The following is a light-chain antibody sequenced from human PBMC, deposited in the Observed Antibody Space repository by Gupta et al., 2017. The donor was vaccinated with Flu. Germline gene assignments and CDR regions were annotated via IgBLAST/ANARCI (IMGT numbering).Light chain of an antibody. Sequence: QLVLTQSPSASASLGVSVKLTCTLNSGRTMDAIAWHQPRPERGPRFLMKWNLNGSHMKGDGVPDRVSGSSSATERYLTISSLQSEDEADDDCQTWVPGILDGLGTGTQV. CDR2: WNLNGSH. V-gene: IGLV4-69*01. J-gene: IGLJ1*01. CDR1: SGRTMDA. CDR3: QTWVPGILDG.